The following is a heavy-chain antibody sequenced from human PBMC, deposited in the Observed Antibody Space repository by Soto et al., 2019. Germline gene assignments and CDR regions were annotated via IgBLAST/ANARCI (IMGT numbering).Heavy chain of an antibody. CDR1: GFTFSSSA. Sequence: SVKVSCKASGFTFSSSAVQWLRQARGQPLEWIGWIVLGNGNTNYAQKFQQRVTITRDMSTSTAYMEVRSLTYEDTAVYYCATRIGNIGWYWLDTWGQGTLVTVSS. J-gene: IGHJ5*02. V-gene: IGHV1-58*01. CDR2: IVLGNGNT. CDR3: ATRIGNIGWYWLDT. D-gene: IGHD6-19*01.